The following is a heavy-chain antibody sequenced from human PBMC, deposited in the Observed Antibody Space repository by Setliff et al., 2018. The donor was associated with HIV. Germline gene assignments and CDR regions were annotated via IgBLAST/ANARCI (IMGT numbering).Heavy chain of an antibody. CDR1: GYTFTGYY. V-gene: IGHV1-2*02. CDR2: IIPNSDDP. D-gene: IGHD1-1*01. CDR3: ARAAGDWNTFDI. J-gene: IGHJ3*02. Sequence: ASVKVSCKASGYTFTGYYIHWVRQAPGQGLEWMGWIIPNSDDPNYAQKFQGRVTMTRDTSISTAYMEMSRLRSDDTAIYYCARAAGDWNTFDIWGQGTMVTVSS.